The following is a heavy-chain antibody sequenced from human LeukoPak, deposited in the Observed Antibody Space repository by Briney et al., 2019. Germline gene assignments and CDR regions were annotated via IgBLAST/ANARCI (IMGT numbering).Heavy chain of an antibody. CDR3: ANLPKDYGSDY. V-gene: IGHV3-21*01. Sequence: GGSLRLSCAASGFTFSSYAMSWVRQAPGKGLEWVSSISSSSSYIYYADSVKGRFTIPRDNAKNSLYLQMNSLRAEDTAVYYCANLPKDYGSDYWGQGTLVTVSS. D-gene: IGHD4/OR15-4a*01. J-gene: IGHJ4*02. CDR2: ISSSSSYI. CDR1: GFTFSSYA.